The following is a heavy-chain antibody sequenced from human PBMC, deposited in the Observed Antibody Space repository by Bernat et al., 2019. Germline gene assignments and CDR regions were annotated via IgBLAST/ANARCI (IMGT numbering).Heavy chain of an antibody. J-gene: IGHJ4*02. V-gene: IGHV3-30*18. CDR1: GFTFSSYG. D-gene: IGHD4-23*01. CDR3: AKNGGKKMEF. CDR2: ISYDGSNK. Sequence: VQLVESGGGLVQPGGSLRLSCAASGFTFSSYGMHWVRQAPGKGLEWVAVISYDGSNKYYADSVKGRFTISRDNSKNTLYLQMNSLRAEDTAVYYCAKNGGKKMEFWGQGTLVTVSS.